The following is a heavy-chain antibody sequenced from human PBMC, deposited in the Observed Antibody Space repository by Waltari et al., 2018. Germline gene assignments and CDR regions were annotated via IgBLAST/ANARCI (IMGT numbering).Heavy chain of an antibody. CDR2: INPNSGGT. J-gene: IGHJ3*02. V-gene: IGHV1-2*06. CDR1: GYTFTGYY. Sequence: QVQLVQSGAEVKKPGASVKVSCKASGYTFTGYYMHWVRQAPGQGLEWKGRINPNSGGTNYAQKCQVRVTMTRDTSISTAYMELSRLRSDDTAVYYCATTYTRLGAFDIWGQGTMVTVSS. D-gene: IGHD2-2*02. CDR3: ATTYTRLGAFDI.